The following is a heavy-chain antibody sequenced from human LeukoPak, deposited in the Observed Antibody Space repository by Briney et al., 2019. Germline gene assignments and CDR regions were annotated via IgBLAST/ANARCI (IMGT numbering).Heavy chain of an antibody. CDR2: ISGSGGST. CDR3: AKDSARCSSASCTGWFDP. Sequence: GGSLRLSCAASGFTFSSYAMSWVRQPPGKGLEWVSAISGSGGSTYYADSVKGRFTISRDNSKNTLYLQMNSLRAEDTAVYYCAKDSARCSSASCTGWFDPWGQGTLVTVSS. CDR1: GFTFSSYA. V-gene: IGHV3-23*01. D-gene: IGHD2-2*01. J-gene: IGHJ5*02.